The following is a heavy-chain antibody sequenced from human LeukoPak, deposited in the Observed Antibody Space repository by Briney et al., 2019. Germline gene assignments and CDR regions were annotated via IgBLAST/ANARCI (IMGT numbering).Heavy chain of an antibody. CDR1: GGSFSGYY. D-gene: IGHD5-18*01. V-gene: IGHV4-34*01. CDR3: AREGGYSYGPYYYYYGMDV. CDR2: INHSGRT. J-gene: IGHJ6*02. Sequence: PSDTLSLPCAVYGGSFSGYYWSWIRQPPGKGLEWIGEINHSGRTKHNPYLKSRVTISVDTSKNQFSLKLSSVTAADAAVYYCAREGGYSYGPYYYYYGMDVWGQGTTVTVSS.